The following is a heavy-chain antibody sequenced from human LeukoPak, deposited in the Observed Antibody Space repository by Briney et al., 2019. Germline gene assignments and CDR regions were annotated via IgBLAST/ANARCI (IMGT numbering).Heavy chain of an antibody. CDR3: ARVSDYVWGSYRYTGDFDY. V-gene: IGHV4-4*07. J-gene: IGHJ4*02. CDR2: IYTSGST. D-gene: IGHD3-16*02. CDR1: GGSISSYY. Sequence: SETLSLTCTVSGGSISSYYWSWIRQPAGKGLEWIGRIYTSGSTNYNPSLKSRVTMSVDTSKNQFSLKLSSVTAADTAVYYCARVSDYVWGSYRYTGDFDYWGQGTLVTVSS.